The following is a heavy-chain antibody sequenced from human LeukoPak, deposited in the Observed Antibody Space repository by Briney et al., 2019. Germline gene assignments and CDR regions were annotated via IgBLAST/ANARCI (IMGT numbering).Heavy chain of an antibody. D-gene: IGHD2-2*01. V-gene: IGHV4-59*08. CDR2: IYYSGST. CDR3: ARHYCSGISCYHFDY. CDR1: GGSISSYY. J-gene: IGHJ4*02. Sequence: SETLSLTCTVSGGSISSYYWSWIRQPPVKGLEWIGYIYYSGSTNYNPSLKSRVTMSVDTSKNQFSLKLSSVSAADTAVYYCARHYCSGISCYHFDYWGLGTLVTVAS.